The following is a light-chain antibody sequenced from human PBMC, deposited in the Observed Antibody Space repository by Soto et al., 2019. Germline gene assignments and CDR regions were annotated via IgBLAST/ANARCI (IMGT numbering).Light chain of an antibody. Sequence: DIQMTQSPSSMSASVGDRVTITCRASQDISSWLAWYQQKPGNAPKLLIYAASSLQSGVPSTFSGSGSGTDFTLTISSLQPEDVATYYCQQANSFPFIFGGGTKVEIK. CDR3: QQANSFPFI. J-gene: IGKJ4*01. CDR1: QDISSW. CDR2: AAS. V-gene: IGKV1-12*01.